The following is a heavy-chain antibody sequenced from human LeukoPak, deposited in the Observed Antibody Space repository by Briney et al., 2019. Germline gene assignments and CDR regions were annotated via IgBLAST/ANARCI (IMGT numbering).Heavy chain of an antibody. CDR3: AGASRMTTVSS. D-gene: IGHD4-17*01. CDR1: GIALSTHR. Sequence: GGSPRDSFAASGIALSTHRVSWGAQAPGKGLGWVSHINSDGSSTSYAHSEKGPFTISRDNAKKTLYLQMNSLRAEDTAVYYCAGASRMTTVSSWGQGTLVTVSS. V-gene: IGHV3-74*01. J-gene: IGHJ5*02. CDR2: INSDGSST.